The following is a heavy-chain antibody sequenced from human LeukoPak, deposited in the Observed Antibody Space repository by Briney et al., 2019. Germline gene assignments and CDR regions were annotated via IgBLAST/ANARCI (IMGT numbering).Heavy chain of an antibody. CDR3: ARGYCSSTSCYWRY. V-gene: IGHV4-61*02. Sequence: SETLSLTCTVSGGSISSGSYYWSWIRQPAGKGLEWIGRIFTSGSTNYNPSLKSRVTISVDTSKNQFYLKLSSVTAADTAVYYCARGYCSSTSCYWRYWGQGTLVTVPS. D-gene: IGHD2-2*01. CDR2: IFTSGST. CDR1: GGSISSGSYY. J-gene: IGHJ4*02.